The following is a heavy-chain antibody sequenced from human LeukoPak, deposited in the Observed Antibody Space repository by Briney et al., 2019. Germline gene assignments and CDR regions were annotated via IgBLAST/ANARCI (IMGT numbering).Heavy chain of an antibody. V-gene: IGHV1-69*13. Sequence: ASVKVSCKASGGTFSSYAISWVRQAPGQGLEWMGGIIPIFGTANYAQKFQGRVTITADDSTSTAYIELSSLRSEDTAVYYCARDSDGMVTATTSVSFDLWCRGPLVPVTS. CDR3: ARDSDGMVTATTSVSFDL. D-gene: IGHD2-21*02. CDR2: IIPIFGTA. J-gene: IGHJ2*01. CDR1: GGTFSSYA.